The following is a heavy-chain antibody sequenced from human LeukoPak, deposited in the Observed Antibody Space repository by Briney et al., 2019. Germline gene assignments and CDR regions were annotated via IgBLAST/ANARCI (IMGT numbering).Heavy chain of an antibody. Sequence: GGSLRLSCAASGFTFSDYYMSWIRQAPGKGLEWVSAISSSAASIYYADSVKGRFTISRDNSKNTLYLQMNSLRAEDTAVYYCAKEKTVSDAFDIWGQGTMVTVSS. CDR1: GFTFSDYY. V-gene: IGHV3-23*01. CDR3: AKEKTVSDAFDI. D-gene: IGHD5/OR15-5a*01. J-gene: IGHJ3*02. CDR2: ISSSAASI.